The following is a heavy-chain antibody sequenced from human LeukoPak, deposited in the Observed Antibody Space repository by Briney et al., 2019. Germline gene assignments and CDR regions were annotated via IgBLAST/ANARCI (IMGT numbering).Heavy chain of an antibody. D-gene: IGHD3-3*01. J-gene: IGHJ4*02. CDR3: ARIERFSEFKLDY. Sequence: SETLSLTCTVSGGSISSSSYYWGWIRQPPGKGLEWIGSIYYSGSTYYNPSLKSRVTISVDTSKNQFSLKLSSVTAADTAVYYCARIERFSEFKLDYWGQGTLVTVSS. V-gene: IGHV4-39*01. CDR2: IYYSGST. CDR1: GGSISSSSYY.